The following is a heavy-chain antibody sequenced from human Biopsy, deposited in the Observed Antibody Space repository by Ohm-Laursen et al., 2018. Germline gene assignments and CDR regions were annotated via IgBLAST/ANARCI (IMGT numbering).Heavy chain of an antibody. D-gene: IGHD5-12*01. CDR3: ARVAGGYAYYYGMDV. CDR2: IYYDGIT. J-gene: IGHJ6*02. V-gene: IGHV4-38-2*01. CDR1: GYSVTNDYY. Sequence: SDTLSLTCAVSGYSVTNDYYWGWIRQPPGKGLEWIGNIYYDGITYYNPSLKSRVPMSVDTSKNQFSLRLTSVTAADTAVYYRARVAGGYAYYYGMDVWGQGTTVIVSS.